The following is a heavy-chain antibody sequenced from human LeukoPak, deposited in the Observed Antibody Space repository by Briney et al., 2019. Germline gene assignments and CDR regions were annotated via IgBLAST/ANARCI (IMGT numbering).Heavy chain of an antibody. CDR1: GGSISSYY. J-gene: IGHJ4*02. CDR3: ARATLLWFGEFDY. Sequence: SETLSLTCTVSGGSISSYYWSWIRQPPGKGLEWIGYIYYSGCTNYNPSLKSRVTIPVDTSKNQFSLKLSSVTAADTAVYYCARATLLWFGEFDYWGQGTLVTVSS. V-gene: IGHV4-59*01. CDR2: IYYSGCT. D-gene: IGHD3-10*01.